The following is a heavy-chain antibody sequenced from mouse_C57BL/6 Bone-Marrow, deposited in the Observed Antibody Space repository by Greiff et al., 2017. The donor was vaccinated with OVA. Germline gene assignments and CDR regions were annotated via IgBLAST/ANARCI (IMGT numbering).Heavy chain of an antibody. Sequence: SGPELVKPGASVKIPCKASGYTFTDYNMDWVKQSHGKSLEWIGDINPNNGGTIYNQKFKGKAPLTVDKSSSTAYMELRSLTSEDTPVYYCARDYGSIAWFAYWGQGTLVTVSA. V-gene: IGHV1-18*01. D-gene: IGHD1-1*01. CDR3: ARDYGSIAWFAY. CDR2: INPNNGGT. J-gene: IGHJ3*01. CDR1: GYTFTDYN.